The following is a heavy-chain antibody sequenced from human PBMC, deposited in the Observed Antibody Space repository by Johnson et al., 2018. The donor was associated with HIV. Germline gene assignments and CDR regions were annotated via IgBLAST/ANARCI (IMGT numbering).Heavy chain of an antibody. Sequence: QVQLVESGGGVVQPGGSLRLSCAASGFTFSSYGMHWVRQAPGKGLEWVAFIRYDGSNKYYADSVKGRFTISRDNSKDMLYLQMNSLGAEDTAVYYCAKERNLLRAFDIWGQGTMVTVSS. CDR1: GFTFSSYG. J-gene: IGHJ3*02. CDR2: IRYDGSNK. V-gene: IGHV3-30*02. CDR3: AKERNLLRAFDI.